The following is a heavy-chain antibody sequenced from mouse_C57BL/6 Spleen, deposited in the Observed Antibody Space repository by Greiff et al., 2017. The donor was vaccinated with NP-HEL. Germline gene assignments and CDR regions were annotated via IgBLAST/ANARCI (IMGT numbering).Heavy chain of an antibody. CDR2: IDPETVGT. Sequence: VQLQQSGAELVRPGASVTLSCKASGYTFTDYEMHWVKQTPVHGLEWIGAIDPETVGTAYNQKFKGKAILTADKSSSTAYMELRSLTSEDSAVYYCTRWTGRGFAYWGQGTLVTVSA. J-gene: IGHJ3*01. V-gene: IGHV1-15*01. CDR1: GYTFTDYE. CDR3: TRWTGRGFAY. D-gene: IGHD4-1*01.